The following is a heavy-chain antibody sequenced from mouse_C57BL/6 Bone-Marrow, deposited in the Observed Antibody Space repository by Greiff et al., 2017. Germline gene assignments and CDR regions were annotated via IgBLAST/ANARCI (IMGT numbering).Heavy chain of an antibody. CDR2: INYDGSSS. J-gene: IGHJ3*01. V-gene: IGHV5-16*01. Sequence: EVKAVESEGGLVQPGSSMKLSCTASGFTFSDYYMAWVRQVPETGLEWVSNINYDGSSSYYLDSLKSRFINSKYNAKNILNLQMSSLKSEDTATYYCARGELELAYWGQGTLVTVSA. CDR1: GFTFSDYY. CDR3: ARGELELAY. D-gene: IGHD4-1*01.